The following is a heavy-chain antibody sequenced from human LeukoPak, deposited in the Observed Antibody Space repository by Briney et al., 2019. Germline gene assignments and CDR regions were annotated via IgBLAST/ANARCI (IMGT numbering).Heavy chain of an antibody. CDR1: GFTFDDYG. V-gene: IGHV3-20*04. J-gene: IGHJ6*03. CDR2: INWNGGST. CDR3: ARGRGYYYYMDV. Sequence: PGGSLRLSCAASGFTFDDYGMSWVRQAPGKGLEWVSGINWNGGSTGYADSVKGRFTISRDNAKNSLYLQMNSLRAEDTAVYYCARGRGYYYYMDVWGKGTTVTISS.